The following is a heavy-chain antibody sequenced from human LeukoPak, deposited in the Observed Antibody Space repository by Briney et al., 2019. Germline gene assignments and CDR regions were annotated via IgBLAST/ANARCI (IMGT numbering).Heavy chain of an antibody. J-gene: IGHJ4*02. Sequence: ASVKVSCKTSGYTFTDNYIHWVRQAPGLGLEWMGWITPNTGGTNYAQKFQGRVTMTRDTSTSTVYMELSSLRSEDTAVYYCAREIGPIQLHLWGSAFDYWGQGTLVTVSS. D-gene: IGHD5-24*01. V-gene: IGHV1-2*02. CDR2: ITPNTGGT. CDR3: AREIGPIQLHLWGSAFDY. CDR1: GYTFTDNY.